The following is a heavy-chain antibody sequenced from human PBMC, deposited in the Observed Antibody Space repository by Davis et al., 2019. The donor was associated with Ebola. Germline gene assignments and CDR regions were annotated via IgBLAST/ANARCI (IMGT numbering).Heavy chain of an antibody. Sequence: ASVKVSCKVSGYTFTSYGISWVRQAPGQGLEWMGWISAYNGNTNYAQKLQGRVTMTTDTSTSTAYMELRSLRSDDTAVYYCARRGGSYWIYYGMDVWGQGTTVTVSS. CDR3: ARRGGSYWIYYGMDV. D-gene: IGHD1-26*01. CDR2: ISAYNGNT. V-gene: IGHV1-18*01. J-gene: IGHJ6*02. CDR1: GYTFTSYG.